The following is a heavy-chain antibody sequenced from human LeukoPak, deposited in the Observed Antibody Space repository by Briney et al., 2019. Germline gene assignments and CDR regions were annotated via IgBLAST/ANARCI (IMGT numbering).Heavy chain of an antibody. CDR2: IYYSGST. CDR1: GGSISSYY. D-gene: IGHD6-13*01. J-gene: IGHJ4*02. CDR3: ARGRGGYSSSWYSGFDY. Sequence: PSETLSLTCTVSGGSISSYYWSWIRQPPGKGQEWIGYIYYSGSTNYNPSLESRVTISVDTSKNQFSLKLSSVTAADTAVYYCARGRGGYSSSWYSGFDYWGQGTLVTVSS. V-gene: IGHV4-59*01.